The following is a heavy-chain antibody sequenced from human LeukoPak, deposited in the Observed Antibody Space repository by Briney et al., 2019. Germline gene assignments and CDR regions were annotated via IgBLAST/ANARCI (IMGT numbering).Heavy chain of an antibody. Sequence: SETLSLTCAVYGGSFSGYYWSWIRQPPGKGLEWIGEINHSGSTNYNPSLKSRVTISVDTSKNQFSLKMSSVTAADTAVYYCARGTMVRGVKAPRFDYWGQGTLVTVSS. V-gene: IGHV4-34*01. D-gene: IGHD3-10*01. J-gene: IGHJ4*02. CDR1: GGSFSGYY. CDR3: ARGTMVRGVKAPRFDY. CDR2: INHSGST.